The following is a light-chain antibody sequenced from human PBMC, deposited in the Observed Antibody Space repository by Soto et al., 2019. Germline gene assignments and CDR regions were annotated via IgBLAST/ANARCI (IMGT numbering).Light chain of an antibody. CDR1: SSDVGGYNY. J-gene: IGLJ2*01. CDR2: EVT. CDR3: AAWDDSLNGVV. V-gene: IGLV2-8*01. Sequence: QSVLTQPPSASGSPGQSVTISCTGTSSDVGGYNYVSWYQQHPGKAPKLMIYEVTQRPSGVPDRFSGSKSGNTASLTVSGLQAEDEADYYCAAWDDSLNGVVFGGGTQLTVL.